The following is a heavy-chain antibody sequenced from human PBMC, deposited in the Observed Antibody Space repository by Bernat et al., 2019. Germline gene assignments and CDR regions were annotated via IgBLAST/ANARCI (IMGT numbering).Heavy chain of an antibody. Sequence: EVQLVQSGAEVKKPGESLKISCKGSGYSFTSYWIGWVRQMPGKGLEWMGIIYPGDSDTRYSPSFHGQVTTSADKSISTAYLQWSSLKASDTAMYCCARHRVVRGVIITLDYWGQGTLVTVSS. D-gene: IGHD3-10*01. V-gene: IGHV5-51*01. CDR3: ARHRVVRGVIITLDY. CDR1: GYSFTSYW. CDR2: IYPGDSDT. J-gene: IGHJ4*02.